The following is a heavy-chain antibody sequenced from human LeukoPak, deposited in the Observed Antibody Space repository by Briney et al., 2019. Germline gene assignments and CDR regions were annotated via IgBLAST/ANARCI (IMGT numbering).Heavy chain of an antibody. J-gene: IGHJ4*02. V-gene: IGHV1-2*02. D-gene: IGHD2-15*01. CDR3: ARAPRGFCSGGSCFDF. CDR1: GYTFTGYY. Sequence: ASVKVSCKTSGYTFTGYYIHWVRQAPGQGLEWMGWIDPNSAGSNSAQKFQGRVTMTRDTSISTAYMELSRLRSDDTAVYYCARAPRGFCSGGSCFDFWGQGTLVTVSS. CDR2: IDPNSAGS.